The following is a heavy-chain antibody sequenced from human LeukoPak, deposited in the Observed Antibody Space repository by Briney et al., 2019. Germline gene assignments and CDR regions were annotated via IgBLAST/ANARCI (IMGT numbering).Heavy chain of an antibody. Sequence: PSETLSLTCTVSGGSTSSYYWSWIRQPPGKGLEWIGYIYNSGITNYNPSLKSRVTISVDTSKNQFSLNLASVTAADTAVYYCARDPMGAGWAFDIWGQGTMVTVSS. D-gene: IGHD1-26*01. CDR1: GGSTSSYY. CDR3: ARDPMGAGWAFDI. V-gene: IGHV4-59*12. CDR2: IYNSGIT. J-gene: IGHJ3*02.